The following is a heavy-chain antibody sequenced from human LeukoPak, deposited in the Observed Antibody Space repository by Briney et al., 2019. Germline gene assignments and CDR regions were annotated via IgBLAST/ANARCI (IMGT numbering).Heavy chain of an antibody. CDR2: IKPNSGGT. V-gene: IGHV1-2*02. Sequence: ASVKVSCKASGYTFTGYYIHWVRQAPGQGLEWMGWIKPNSGGTNYAQKFQGRVTMTRDTSISTAYMELSSLRSDDTAVYFCVRGGYQLLWGDYWGQGTLVTVSS. CDR1: GYTFTGYY. D-gene: IGHD2-2*01. J-gene: IGHJ4*02. CDR3: VRGGYQLLWGDY.